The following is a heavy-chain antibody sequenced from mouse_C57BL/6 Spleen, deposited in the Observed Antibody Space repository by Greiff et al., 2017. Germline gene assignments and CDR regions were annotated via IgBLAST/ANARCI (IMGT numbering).Heavy chain of an antibody. Sequence: QVQLQQSGAELARPGASVKLSCKASGYTFTSYGISWVKQRTGQGLEWIGEIYPRRGNTYYNEKFKGKATLTADKSSSTAYMELRSLTSEDSAVYFCARSWTTVVATEDDWGQGTTLTVSS. D-gene: IGHD1-1*01. CDR3: ARSWTTVVATEDD. CDR1: GYTFTSYG. V-gene: IGHV1-81*01. J-gene: IGHJ2*01. CDR2: IYPRRGNT.